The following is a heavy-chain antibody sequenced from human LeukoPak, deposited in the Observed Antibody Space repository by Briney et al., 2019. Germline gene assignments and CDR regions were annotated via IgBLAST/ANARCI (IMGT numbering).Heavy chain of an antibody. J-gene: IGHJ4*02. CDR3: AREDQPRGTFDY. D-gene: IGHD2-15*01. CDR1: GFTFSNYW. V-gene: IGHV3-7*05. CDR2: IKQDGSEK. Sequence: PGGSLRLSCAASGFTFSNYWMSWVRQAPGKGLEWVANIKQDGSEKYHVDSVKGRFTISRDNAKNSLYPQMNSLRAEDTALYYCAREDQPRGTFDYWGQGILVTVSS.